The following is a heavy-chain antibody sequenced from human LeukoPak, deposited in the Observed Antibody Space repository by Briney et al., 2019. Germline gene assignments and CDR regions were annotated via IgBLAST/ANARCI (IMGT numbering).Heavy chain of an antibody. D-gene: IGHD1-26*01. CDR1: GFTFSNAW. CDR2: IKSKTDGGTT. V-gene: IGHV3-15*01. Sequence: GGSLRLSCAASGFTFSNAWMSWVRQAPGKGLEWVGRIKSKTDGGTTDYAAPVKGRFTISRDDSKNTLYLQMNSLKTEDTAVYYCTTEGRDSGSYYAYWYFDLWAVAPWSLSPQ. J-gene: IGHJ2*01. CDR3: TTEGRDSGSYYAYWYFDL.